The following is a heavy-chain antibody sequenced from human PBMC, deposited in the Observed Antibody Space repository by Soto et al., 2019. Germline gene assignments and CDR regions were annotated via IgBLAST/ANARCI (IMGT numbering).Heavy chain of an antibody. CDR3: AMEGYCSSTSCYRDDY. CDR1: GGSISSYY. CDR2: IYTSGST. J-gene: IGHJ4*02. D-gene: IGHD2-2*02. Sequence: SETLSLTCTVSGGSISSYYWSWIRQPAGKGLEWIGRIYTSGSTNYNPSLKSRVTMSVDTSKNQFSLKLSSVTAADTAVYYCAMEGYCSSTSCYRDDYWGQGTLVTVSS. V-gene: IGHV4-4*07.